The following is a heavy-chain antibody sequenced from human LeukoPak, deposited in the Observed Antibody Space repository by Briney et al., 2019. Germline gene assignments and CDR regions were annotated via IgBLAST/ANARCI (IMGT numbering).Heavy chain of an antibody. D-gene: IGHD3-22*01. CDR3: ARDRGGDYYDSSGYSNYFDY. Sequence: SQTLSLTCAISGDSVSSNSAAWNWIRQSPSRGLEWLGRTYYRSKWYNDYAASVKSRITINPDTSKNQFSLQLNSVTPEDTAVYYCARDRGGDYYDSSGYSNYFDYWGQGTLVTVSS. V-gene: IGHV6-1*01. J-gene: IGHJ4*02. CDR2: TYYRSKWYN. CDR1: GDSVSSNSAA.